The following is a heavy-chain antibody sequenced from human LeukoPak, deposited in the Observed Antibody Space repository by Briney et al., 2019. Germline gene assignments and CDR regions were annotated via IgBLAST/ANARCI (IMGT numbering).Heavy chain of an antibody. D-gene: IGHD2-2*01. CDR2: IKQDGSET. CDR3: ARADCSSTRCSYYFDY. Sequence: GGPLRLSCAASGFTFRSYWMTWVRQYPGKGLEWVANIKQDGSETYYADSVKGRFTISRDNAKNSLYLQMNSLRAEDTAVYYCARADCSSTRCSYYFDYWGQGTLVTVSS. J-gene: IGHJ4*02. CDR1: GFTFRSYW. V-gene: IGHV3-7*01.